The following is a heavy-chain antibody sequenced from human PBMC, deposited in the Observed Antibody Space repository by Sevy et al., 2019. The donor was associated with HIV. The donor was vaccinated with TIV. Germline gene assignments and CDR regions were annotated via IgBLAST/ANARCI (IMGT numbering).Heavy chain of an antibody. J-gene: IGHJ4*02. V-gene: IGHV1-2*06. D-gene: IGHD6-19*01. CDR1: VYFFTGYY. CDR3: ERGGGYSSGWWTFDS. CDR2: INPNRGGK. Sequence: ASVKVSCKASVYFFTGYYLHWVRQTPGQGLEWMVRINPNRGGKNYAQNFQGSVTMTRATSFSTAYMELSRLRSDDTAVYYGERGGGYSSGWWTFDSWGQGTLVTVSS.